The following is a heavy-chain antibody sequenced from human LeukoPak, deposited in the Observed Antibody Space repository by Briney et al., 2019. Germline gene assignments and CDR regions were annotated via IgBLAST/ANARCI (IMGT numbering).Heavy chain of an antibody. CDR2: VYYTGST. V-gene: IGHV4-59*01. CDR1: RGSINDYY. CDR3: ARGGSFYRGDYYDY. J-gene: IGHJ4*02. Sequence: SETLSLTCTVSRGSINDYYWGWIRQPPGKGLEWIGYVYYTGSTNYNPSLKSRLTISVDTSKSQYSLKLISVTAADTAVYYCARGGSFYRGDYYDYWGQGTLVTVTS. D-gene: IGHD1-26*01.